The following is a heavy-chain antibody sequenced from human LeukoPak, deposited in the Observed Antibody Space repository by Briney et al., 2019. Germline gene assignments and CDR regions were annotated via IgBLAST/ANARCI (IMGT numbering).Heavy chain of an antibody. D-gene: IGHD7-27*01. Sequence: SETLSLTCTVSGGSISSSSYYWGWIRQPPGKGLEWIGSIYYSGSTYYNPSLKSRVTISVDTSKNQFSLKLSSVTAADTAVYYCARGPPWGEVNYWGQGTPVIVSS. V-gene: IGHV4-39*01. J-gene: IGHJ4*02. CDR1: GGSISSSSYY. CDR3: ARGPPWGEVNY. CDR2: IYYSGST.